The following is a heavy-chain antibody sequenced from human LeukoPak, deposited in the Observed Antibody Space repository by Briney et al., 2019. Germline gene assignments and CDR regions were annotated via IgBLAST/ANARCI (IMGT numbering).Heavy chain of an antibody. J-gene: IGHJ6*04. CDR2: ISTSSSYI. CDR3: AELGITMIGGV. D-gene: IGHD3-10*02. CDR1: GFTFSSYS. V-gene: IGHV3-21*01. Sequence: GGSLRLSCVASGFTFSSYSMNWVRQAPGKGLEWVSSISTSSSYIYYADSVKGRFAISRDNAKNSLFLQMNSLRAEDTAVYYCAELGITMIGGVWGKGTTVTISS.